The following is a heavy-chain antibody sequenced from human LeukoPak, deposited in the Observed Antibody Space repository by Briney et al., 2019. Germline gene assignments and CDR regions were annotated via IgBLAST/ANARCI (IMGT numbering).Heavy chain of an antibody. D-gene: IGHD3-3*01. CDR1: GFTFSDYY. J-gene: IGHJ4*02. CDR2: ISSSGSTI. CDR3: ARAGALEWLLYSGYFDY. V-gene: IGHV3-11*04. Sequence: GGSLRLSCAASGFTFSDYYMSWIRQAPGKRLEWVSYISSSGSTIYYADSVKGRFTISRDNAKNSLYLQMNSLRAEDTAVYYCARAGALEWLLYSGYFDYWGQGTLVTVSS.